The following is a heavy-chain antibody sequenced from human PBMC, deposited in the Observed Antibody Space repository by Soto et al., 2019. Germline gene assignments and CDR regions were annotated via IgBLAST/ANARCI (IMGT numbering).Heavy chain of an antibody. V-gene: IGHV1-8*01. CDR2: MNPNSGNT. J-gene: IGHJ6*02. D-gene: IGHD3-10*01. CDR3: ARELLWFGEMNYYYSGMDV. Sequence: GASVKVSCKASGYTFTSYDINWVRQATGQGLEWMGWMNPNSGNTGYAQKFQGRVTMTSNTSISTAYMELSSLRSEDTAVYYCARELLWFGEMNYYYSGMDVWGQGTTVTVSS. CDR1: GYTFTSYD.